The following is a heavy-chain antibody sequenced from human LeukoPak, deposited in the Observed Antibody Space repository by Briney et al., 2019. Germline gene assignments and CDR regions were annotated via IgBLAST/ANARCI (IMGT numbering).Heavy chain of an antibody. V-gene: IGHV4-34*01. J-gene: IGHJ4*02. CDR3: ARRRIAVALYYFDY. CDR1: GGSFSGYY. Sequence: PSETLSLTCAVYGGSFSGYYWSWIRQPPGKGLEWIGEINRSGSTNYNPSLKSRVTISVDTSKNQFSLKLSSVTAADTAVYYCARRRIAVALYYFDYWGQGTLVTVSS. CDR2: INRSGST. D-gene: IGHD6-19*01.